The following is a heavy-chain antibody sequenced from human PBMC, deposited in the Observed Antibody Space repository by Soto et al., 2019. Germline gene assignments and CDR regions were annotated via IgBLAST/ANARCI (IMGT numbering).Heavy chain of an antibody. CDR2: INAGNGNT. D-gene: IGHD2-15*01. V-gene: IGHV1-3*01. Sequence: ASVKGSCKAPGYTFTSYAMHWVRQAPGQRLEWMGWINAGNGNTKYSQKFQGRVTITRDTSASTAYMELSSLRSEDTAVYYCARRYCSGGSCLTFDYWGQGTLVPVSS. CDR1: GYTFTSYA. CDR3: ARRYCSGGSCLTFDY. J-gene: IGHJ4*02.